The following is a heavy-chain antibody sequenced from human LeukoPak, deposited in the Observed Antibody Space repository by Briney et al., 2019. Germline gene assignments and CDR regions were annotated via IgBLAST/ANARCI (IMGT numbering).Heavy chain of an antibody. Sequence: PSETLSLTCTVSGGSISSSYYYWGWIRQPPGKGLEWIGTIYYSGSTYYNPSLKSRVTISVDTSKNQFSLKLSSVTAPDTAVYYCARHEDRNRYFDHWGQGTLVTVSS. CDR1: GGSISSSYYY. J-gene: IGHJ4*02. CDR3: ARHEDRNRYFDH. CDR2: IYYSGST. D-gene: IGHD1-14*01. V-gene: IGHV4-39*01.